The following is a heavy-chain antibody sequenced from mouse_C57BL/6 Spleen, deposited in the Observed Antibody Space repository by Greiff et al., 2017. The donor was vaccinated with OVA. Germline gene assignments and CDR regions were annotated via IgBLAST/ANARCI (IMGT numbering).Heavy chain of an antibody. Sequence: EVKLVESGGGLVKPGGSLKLSCAASGFTFSDYGMHWVRQAPEKGLEWVAYISSGSSTIYYADTVKGRFTISRDNAKNTLFLQMTSLRSEDTAMYYCAREVDWYFDGWGTGTTVTVSS. D-gene: IGHD1-1*01. CDR1: GFTFSDYG. J-gene: IGHJ1*03. CDR2: ISSGSSTI. V-gene: IGHV5-17*01. CDR3: AREVDWYFDG.